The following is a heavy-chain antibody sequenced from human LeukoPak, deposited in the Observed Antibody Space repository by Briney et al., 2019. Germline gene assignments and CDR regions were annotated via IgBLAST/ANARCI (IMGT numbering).Heavy chain of an antibody. CDR3: ASIFGVVLDY. CDR2: ISYDGSNK. Sequence: PGGSLRLSCAASGFTFSSYAMHWVRQASGKGLEWVAVISYDGSNKYYADSVKGRFTISRDNSKNTLYLQMNSLRAEDTAVYYCASIFGVVLDYWGQGTLVTVSS. CDR1: GFTFSSYA. D-gene: IGHD3-3*02. V-gene: IGHV3-30-3*01. J-gene: IGHJ4*02.